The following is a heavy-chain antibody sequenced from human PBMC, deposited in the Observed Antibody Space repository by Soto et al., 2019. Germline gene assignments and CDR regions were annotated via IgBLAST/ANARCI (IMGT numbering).Heavy chain of an antibody. J-gene: IGHJ4*02. CDR3: ARDYYDSSGTFPLDY. D-gene: IGHD3-22*01. V-gene: IGHV3-30-3*01. Sequence: GGSLRLSCAASGFTFSSYAMHRVRQAPGKGLEWVAVISYDGSNKYYADSVKGRFTISRDNSKNTPYLQMNSLRAEDTAVYYCARDYYDSSGTFPLDYWGQGTLVTVSS. CDR2: ISYDGSNK. CDR1: GFTFSSYA.